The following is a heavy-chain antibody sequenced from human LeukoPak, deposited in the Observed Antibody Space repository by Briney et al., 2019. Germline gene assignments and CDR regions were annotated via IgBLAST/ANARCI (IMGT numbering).Heavy chain of an antibody. D-gene: IGHD1-26*01. CDR3: ASTLEGATTWFDP. V-gene: IGHV4-59*01. CDR1: GGSISSYY. CDR2: IYYSGST. J-gene: IGHJ5*02. Sequence: SETLSLTCTVSGGSISSYYWSWIRQPPGKGLEWIGYIYYSGSTNYNPSLKSRVTISVDTSKNQFSLKLSSVTAADTAVYYCASTLEGATTWFDPWAREPWSPSPQ.